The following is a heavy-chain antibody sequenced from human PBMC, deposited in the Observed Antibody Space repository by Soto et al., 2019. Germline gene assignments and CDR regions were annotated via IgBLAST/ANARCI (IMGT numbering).Heavy chain of an antibody. CDR3: AGEDIVATNCFDY. Sequence: QVQLQESGPGLVKPSQTLSLTCTVSGGSISSGGYYWSWIRQHPGKGLEWFGYIYYSGRTYYNPSLKSRGTIAVDTSKNHCSLKLSSVTAADTAVYYCAGEDIVATNCFDYWGQGTLVTVSS. CDR1: GGSISSGGYY. D-gene: IGHD5-12*01. V-gene: IGHV4-31*03. CDR2: IYYSGRT. J-gene: IGHJ4*02.